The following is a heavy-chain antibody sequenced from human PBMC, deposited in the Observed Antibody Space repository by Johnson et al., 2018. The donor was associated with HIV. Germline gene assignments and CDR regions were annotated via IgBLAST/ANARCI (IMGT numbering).Heavy chain of an antibody. V-gene: IGHV3-30*04. CDR3: ARDVDTGGDTGALDI. D-gene: IGHD1-26*01. CDR1: GFTFSSYA. J-gene: IGHJ3*02. CDR2: ISYDGSNK. Sequence: QVQLVESGGGVVQPGRSLRLSCAASGFTFSSYAMHWVRQAPGKGLEWVAVISYDGSNKYYADSVKGRFTISRDNSKNTLYLQMNSLRAEDTALYYCARDVDTGGDTGALDIWGQGTMVTVSS.